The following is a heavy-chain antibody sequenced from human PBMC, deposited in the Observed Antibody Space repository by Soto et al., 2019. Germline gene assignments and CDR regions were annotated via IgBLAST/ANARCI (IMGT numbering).Heavy chain of an antibody. J-gene: IGHJ6*02. D-gene: IGHD6-19*01. V-gene: IGHV4-39*01. CDR1: GGSISSSSYY. CDR2: IYYSGYT. CDR3: ASASGWPDDLYYYYGMDV. Sequence: PSETLSLTCTVSGGSISSSSYYWGWIRQPPGKGLEWIGSIYYSGYTYYNPSLKSRVTISVDTSKNQFSLKLSSVTAADTAVYYCASASGWPDDLYYYYGMDVWGQGTTVTVSS.